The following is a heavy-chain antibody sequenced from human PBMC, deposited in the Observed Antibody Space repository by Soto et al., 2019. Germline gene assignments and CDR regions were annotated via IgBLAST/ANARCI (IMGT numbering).Heavy chain of an antibody. J-gene: IGHJ4*02. D-gene: IGHD2-21*01. V-gene: IGHV3-13*01. CDR2: ISTAGNT. CDR1: GFPFSNYD. Sequence: PGGSLRLSCAASGFPFSNYDIHWVRQATGKGLEWVSTISTAGNTYSPGSVKGRFTISRENAKNSLYLQMNSLRVDDTAVYYCARGRDSGLYYFDYWGQGTLVTVSS. CDR3: ARGRDSGLYYFDY.